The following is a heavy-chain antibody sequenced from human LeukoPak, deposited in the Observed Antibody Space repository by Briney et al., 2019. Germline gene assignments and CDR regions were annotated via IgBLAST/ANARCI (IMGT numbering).Heavy chain of an antibody. CDR1: GGSISSSSYY. J-gene: IGHJ4*02. D-gene: IGHD6-13*01. Sequence: SETLSLTCTVSGGSISSSSYYWGWIRQPPGKGLEWIGSIYYSGSTYYNPSLKSRVTISVDTSKNQFSLKLSSVTAADTAVYYCARGGSSSWYFWGQGTLVTVSS. CDR3: ARGGSSSWYF. CDR2: IYYSGST. V-gene: IGHV4-39*07.